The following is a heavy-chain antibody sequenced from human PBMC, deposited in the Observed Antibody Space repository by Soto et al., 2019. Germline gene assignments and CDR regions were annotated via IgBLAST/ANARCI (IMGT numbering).Heavy chain of an antibody. CDR3: ARVHEWELLGGCSY. Sequence: GASVKVSCKASGHPFTSYGISLVRQAPGQGLEWMGWISAYNGNTNYAQKLQGRVTMTTDTSTSTAYMELRSLRSDDTAVYYCARVHEWELLGGCSYWGQGTLVTVSS. CDR1: GHPFTSYG. V-gene: IGHV1-18*04. D-gene: IGHD1-26*01. J-gene: IGHJ4*02. CDR2: ISAYNGNT.